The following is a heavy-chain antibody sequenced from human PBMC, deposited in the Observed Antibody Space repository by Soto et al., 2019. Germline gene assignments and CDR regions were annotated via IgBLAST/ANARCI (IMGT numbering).Heavy chain of an antibody. CDR1: GFIVSNNY. J-gene: IGHJ4*02. Sequence: GGSLRLSCAASGFIVSNNYMSWVRQAPGKGLEWVSVIYSGATTYYADSVQGRFTVSRDISKNTLFLQMNSLRAEDTAEYYCAREEGSGYYFDYWGLGTLVNVSS. CDR3: AREEGSGYYFDY. CDR2: IYSGATT. V-gene: IGHV3-66*01.